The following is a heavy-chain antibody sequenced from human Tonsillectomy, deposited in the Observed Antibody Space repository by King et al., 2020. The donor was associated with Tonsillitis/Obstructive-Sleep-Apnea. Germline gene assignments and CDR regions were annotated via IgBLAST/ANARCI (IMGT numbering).Heavy chain of an antibody. V-gene: IGHV3-23*04. J-gene: IGHJ4*02. CDR1: GFTFSTYA. CDR2: IGNSGYNT. CDR3: AKQSEGWHSPYFFDS. Sequence: VQLVESGGGLVQPGGSLRLSCAASGFTFSTYAMGWVRLAPGKGLQWVSSIGNSGYNTYYAGSVKGRFTVSRDNSKNTLYLQMNSLRAEDTAVYYCAKQSEGWHSPYFFDSWGQGNVVTVSS. D-gene: IGHD2-15*01.